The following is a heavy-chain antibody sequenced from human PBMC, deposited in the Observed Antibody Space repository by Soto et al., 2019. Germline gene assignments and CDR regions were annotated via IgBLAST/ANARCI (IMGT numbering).Heavy chain of an antibody. J-gene: IGHJ5*01. Sequence: EVQVLESGGGLVQPGGSLRLSCAASGFSISAYSMSWVRQAPGKGLKCVSSISGSGVSTNYADSVKGRFTISRDNSRNTLYLQMSSLRDDDTAVYYCALCHGGPTFGCGWFDFWGLGIQVTVSS. V-gene: IGHV3-23*01. CDR3: ALCHGGPTFGCGWFDF. D-gene: IGHD3-16*01. CDR2: ISGSGVST. CDR1: GFSISAYS.